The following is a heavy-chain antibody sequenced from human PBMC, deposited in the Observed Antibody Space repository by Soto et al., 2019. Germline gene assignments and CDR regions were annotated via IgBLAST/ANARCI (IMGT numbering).Heavy chain of an antibody. J-gene: IGHJ5*02. V-gene: IGHV3-23*01. CDR1: GFIFNTYT. CDR3: AKSGDIAALAP. CDR2: VSYTGGT. D-gene: IGHD5-12*01. Sequence: PWGCPRISCASCGFIFNTYTINWVRQAPGKGLEWVSGVSYTGGTYYADSVRGRVTISRDNSKNTLYLQMNSLSVEDTAVYYCAKSGDIAALAPWGKGALVTVSP.